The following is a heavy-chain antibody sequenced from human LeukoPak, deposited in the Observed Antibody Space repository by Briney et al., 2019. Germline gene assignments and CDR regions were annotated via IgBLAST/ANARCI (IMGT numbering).Heavy chain of an antibody. V-gene: IGHV4-4*07. CDR2: IYTSGST. CDR3: ARAVELYYDSSGYPHDAFDI. Sequence: SETLSLTCTVSGGSISSYYWSWIRQPAGKGLEWIGRIYTSGSTNYNPSLKSRVTMSVDTSKNQFSLRLSSVTAADTAVYYCARAVELYYDSSGYPHDAFDIWGQGTMVTVSS. D-gene: IGHD3-22*01. CDR1: GGSISSYY. J-gene: IGHJ3*02.